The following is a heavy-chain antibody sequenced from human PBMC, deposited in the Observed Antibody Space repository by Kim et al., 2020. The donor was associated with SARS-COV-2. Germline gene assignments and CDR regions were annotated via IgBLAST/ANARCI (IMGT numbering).Heavy chain of an antibody. D-gene: IGHD1-26*01. V-gene: IGHV1-2*02. J-gene: IGHJ4*03. CDR3: TREEAVGGNLGSFDY. CDR2: INPNSGGT. Sequence: ASVKVSCKASGYAFTGAYIHWVRQAPGQGLEWMGWINPNSGGTKYAEKFQGRVTMTRDTSMSTAYMELSSLTSDDTALYHCTREEAVGGNLGSFDYWGKG. CDR1: GYAFTGAY.